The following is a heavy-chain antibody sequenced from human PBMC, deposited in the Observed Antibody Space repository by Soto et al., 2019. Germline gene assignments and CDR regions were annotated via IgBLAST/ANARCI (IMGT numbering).Heavy chain of an antibody. CDR1: GGSIKGSGYF. J-gene: IGHJ6*03. CDR3: ASDMITFGGVIPPPGRYYYMDV. Sequence: SETLSLTCTVSGGSIKGSGYFWAWIRQSPGEGLEWIASLYDNENDRNFYSPSLESRVTISADMSKNELSLRVRLVTAADTAVYYCASDMITFGGVIPPPGRYYYMDVWGKGTTVTVSS. CDR2: LYDNENDRN. V-gene: IGHV4-39*01. D-gene: IGHD3-16*02.